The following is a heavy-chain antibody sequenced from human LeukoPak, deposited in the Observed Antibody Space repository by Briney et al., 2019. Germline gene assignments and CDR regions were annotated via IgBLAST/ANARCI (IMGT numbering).Heavy chain of an antibody. Sequence: GGSLRLSCAASGFTFSDYYVSWIRQAPGKGLEWVSYISSSGSTIYYADSVKGRFTIPRDNAKNSLYLQINSLRAEDTAVYYCARDLYYDSSGYYEDIWGQGTMVTVSS. CDR1: GFTFSDYY. CDR2: ISSSGSTI. J-gene: IGHJ3*02. CDR3: ARDLYYDSSGYYEDI. D-gene: IGHD3-22*01. V-gene: IGHV3-11*01.